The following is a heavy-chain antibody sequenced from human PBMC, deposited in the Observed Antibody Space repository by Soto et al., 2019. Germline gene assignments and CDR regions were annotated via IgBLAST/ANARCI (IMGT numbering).Heavy chain of an antibody. Sequence: GGSLRLSCAASGFTFSIYGMHWVRQSPGKGLEWVALIYYDGSNKYYTDSVKGRFTISRDNSKNTLYLQMNSLRAEDTAVYSCARNLKDGGMDVWGQGTTVTVSS. V-gene: IGHV3-33*01. CDR1: GFTFSIYG. J-gene: IGHJ6*02. CDR3: ARNLKDGGMDV. CDR2: IYYDGSNK.